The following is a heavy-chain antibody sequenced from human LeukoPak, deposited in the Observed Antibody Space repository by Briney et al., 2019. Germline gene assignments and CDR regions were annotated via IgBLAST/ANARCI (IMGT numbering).Heavy chain of an antibody. CDR2: ISSSGSTI. CDR1: GFTFSSYE. V-gene: IGHV3-48*03. D-gene: IGHD4-11*01. CDR3: ARAYNQGYSNYASHGAFDN. Sequence: GGSLRLSCAASGFTFSSYEMNWVRQAPGKGLEWVSYISSSGSTIYYADSVKGRFTISRDNAKNSLYLQMNILRAEDTAVYYCARAYNQGYSNYASHGAFDNWGQGTMVTVSS. J-gene: IGHJ3*02.